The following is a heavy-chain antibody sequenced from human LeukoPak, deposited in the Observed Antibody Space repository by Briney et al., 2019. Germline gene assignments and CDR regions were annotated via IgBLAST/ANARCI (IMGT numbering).Heavy chain of an antibody. Sequence: PSETLSLTCTVSGGSISSSTYYWAWIRQPPGKGLEWLGTIYYSGSTYYNPSLKSRVTISVGTSKNQFSLKLASLTAADTAVYYCARYRGCSGGSCYRWFDPWGQGTLVTVSS. CDR2: IYYSGST. D-gene: IGHD2-15*01. J-gene: IGHJ5*02. CDR3: ARYRGCSGGSCYRWFDP. V-gene: IGHV4-39*01. CDR1: GGSISSSTYY.